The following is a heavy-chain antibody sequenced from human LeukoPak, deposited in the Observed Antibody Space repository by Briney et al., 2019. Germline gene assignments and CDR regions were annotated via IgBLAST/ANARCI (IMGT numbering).Heavy chain of an antibody. CDR2: ISGSGGST. Sequence: PGGSLRLSCAASGFTFSSYAMSWVRQAPGKGLEWVSAISGSGGSTYYADFVKGRFTISRDNSKNTLYLQMNSLRAEDTAVYYCAKDRGYSYGPGGFDYWGQGTLVTVSS. CDR1: GFTFSSYA. D-gene: IGHD5-18*01. CDR3: AKDRGYSYGPGGFDY. J-gene: IGHJ4*02. V-gene: IGHV3-23*01.